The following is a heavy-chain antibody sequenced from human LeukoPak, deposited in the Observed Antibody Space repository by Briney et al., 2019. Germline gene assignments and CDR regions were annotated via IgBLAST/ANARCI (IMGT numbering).Heavy chain of an antibody. J-gene: IGHJ4*02. Sequence: PSETLSLICTVSGGSISSYYWSWIRQPPGKGLEWIGYIYYSGSTNYNPSLKSRVTISVDTSKNQFSLKLSFVTAADTAVYYCARYSGSYSFDYWGQGTLVTVSS. CDR2: IYYSGST. CDR1: GGSISSYY. CDR3: ARYSGSYSFDY. D-gene: IGHD1-26*01. V-gene: IGHV4-59*01.